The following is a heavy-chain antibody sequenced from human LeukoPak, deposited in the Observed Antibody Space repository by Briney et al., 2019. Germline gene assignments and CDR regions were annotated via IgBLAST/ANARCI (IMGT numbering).Heavy chain of an antibody. CDR3: TTDLEARPDDY. J-gene: IGHJ4*02. CDR1: GFTFSSYG. CDR2: IKSKTDGGTT. V-gene: IGHV3-15*07. D-gene: IGHD1-14*01. Sequence: GGSLRLSCAASGFTFSSYGMHWVRQAPGKGLEWVGRIKSKTDGGTTDYAAPVKGRFTISRDDSKNTLYLQMNSLKTEDTAVYYCTTDLEARPDDYWGQGTLVTVSS.